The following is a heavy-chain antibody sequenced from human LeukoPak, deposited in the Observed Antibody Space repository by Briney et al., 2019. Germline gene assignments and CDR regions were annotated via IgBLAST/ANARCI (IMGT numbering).Heavy chain of an antibody. Sequence: ASVKVSCKASGYTFTSYGISWVRQAPGQGLEWMGWISAYNGNTNYAQKLQGRVTMTTDTSTSTAYMELRSLRSDDTAVYYCAREVVPGSGFGAFDIWGQGTMVTVSS. D-gene: IGHD2-2*01. J-gene: IGHJ3*02. CDR2: ISAYNGNT. CDR1: GYTFTSYG. V-gene: IGHV1-18*01. CDR3: AREVVPGSGFGAFDI.